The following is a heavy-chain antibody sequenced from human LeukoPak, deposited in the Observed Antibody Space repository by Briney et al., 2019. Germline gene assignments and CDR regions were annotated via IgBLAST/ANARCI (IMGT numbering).Heavy chain of an antibody. CDR2: ISGSGGST. J-gene: IGHJ4*02. D-gene: IGHD3-22*01. CDR1: GFTFSSYA. CDR3: AKAHDSSGYYYEGY. Sequence: PGGSLRLSCAASGFTFSSYAMSWVRQAPGKGLEWVSAISGSGGSTYYADSVKGRFTISRDNSKNTLYLQMNSLRAEDTAVYYCAKAHDSSGYYYEGYRGQGTLVTVSS. V-gene: IGHV3-23*01.